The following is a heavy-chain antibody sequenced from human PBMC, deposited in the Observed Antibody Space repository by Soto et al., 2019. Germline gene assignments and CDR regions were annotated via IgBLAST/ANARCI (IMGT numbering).Heavy chain of an antibody. CDR3: ARHNYGSGSTYFDD. J-gene: IGHJ4*02. D-gene: IGHD3-10*01. CDR2: IYYSGST. Sequence: SETLSLTCTVSGGSISSYYWSWIRQPPGKGLEWIGYIYYSGSTNYNPSLKSRVTISVDTSKNQFSLKLSSVTAADTAVYYCARHNYGSGSTYFDDWGQGTLVTVSS. V-gene: IGHV4-59*01. CDR1: GGSISSYY.